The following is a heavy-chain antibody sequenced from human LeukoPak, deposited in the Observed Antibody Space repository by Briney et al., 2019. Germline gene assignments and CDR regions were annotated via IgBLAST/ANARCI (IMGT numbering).Heavy chain of an antibody. Sequence: ASVTVSFTASGYTFTSYGIRWVRPAPGQGLEGVGWISAYNGNTNYSQKLPGRGTITTDTSTSTAYMELRSLKSDATAVYYCARDWGYYDILTGYYGPTPRVPPFDCWGQGTLVTVPS. CDR1: GYTFTSYG. V-gene: IGHV1-18*01. CDR2: ISAYNGNT. J-gene: IGHJ4*02. CDR3: ARDWGYYDILTGYYGPTPRVPPFDC. D-gene: IGHD3-9*01.